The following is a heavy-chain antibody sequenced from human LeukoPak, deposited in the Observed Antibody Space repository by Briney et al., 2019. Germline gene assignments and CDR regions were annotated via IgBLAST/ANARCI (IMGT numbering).Heavy chain of an antibody. CDR1: GLTFSSYS. CDR2: ISSSSSYI. J-gene: IGHJ6*02. V-gene: IGHV3-21*01. Sequence: GGSLRLSCAASGLTFSSYSMNWVRQAPGKGLEWVSSISSSSSYIYYADSVKGRFTISRDNAKNSLYQQMNSLRAEDTGVYYCAKGGGVLMVLHGKEFWGQGTTVTVSS. CDR3: AKGGGVLMVLHGKEF. D-gene: IGHD3/OR15-3a*01.